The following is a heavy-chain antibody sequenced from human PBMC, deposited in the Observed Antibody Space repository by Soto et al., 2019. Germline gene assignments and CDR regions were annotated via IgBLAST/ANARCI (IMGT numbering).Heavy chain of an antibody. V-gene: IGHV4-34*01. CDR2: INHSGST. Sequence: SETLSLTCAVYGGSFSGYYWSWIRQPPGKGLEWIGEINHSGSTNYNPSLKSRVTISVDTYKNQFSLKLSSVTAADTAVYYCARSLSVGYSSSWYGTGRSGYYGMDVGAEGTTVSV. D-gene: IGHD6-13*01. J-gene: IGHJ6*02. CDR1: GGSFSGYY. CDR3: ARSLSVGYSSSWYGTGRSGYYGMDV.